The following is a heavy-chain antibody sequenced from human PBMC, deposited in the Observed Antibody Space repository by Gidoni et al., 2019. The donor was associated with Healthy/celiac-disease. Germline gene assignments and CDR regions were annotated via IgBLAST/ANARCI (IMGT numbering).Heavy chain of an antibody. J-gene: IGHJ6*02. CDR2: IYYSGST. Sequence: QVQLQESGPGLVQPSETLSLTCTVSGGSISSYSWRWIRQPPGKGLEWIGYIYYSGSTNYNPSLKSRVTISVDTSKNQFSLKLSSVTAADTAVYYCARGFGESIYGMDVWGQGTTVTVSS. D-gene: IGHD3-10*01. CDR3: ARGFGESIYGMDV. V-gene: IGHV4-59*01. CDR1: GGSISSYS.